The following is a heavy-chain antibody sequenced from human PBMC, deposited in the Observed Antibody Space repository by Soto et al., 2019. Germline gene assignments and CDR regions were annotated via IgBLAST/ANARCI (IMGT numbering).Heavy chain of an antibody. Sequence: GGSLRLSCGAPGFTFSTYGVHWVRQAPGKGLEWVTVISYDGGDKYYADSVKGRFTISRDNSKNTLYLQMNSLRAEDTAVYYCAKDLYNYDSSGYCDYWGQGALVTVSS. D-gene: IGHD3-22*01. CDR2: ISYDGGDK. CDR1: GFTFSTYG. V-gene: IGHV3-30*18. CDR3: AKDLYNYDSSGYCDY. J-gene: IGHJ4*02.